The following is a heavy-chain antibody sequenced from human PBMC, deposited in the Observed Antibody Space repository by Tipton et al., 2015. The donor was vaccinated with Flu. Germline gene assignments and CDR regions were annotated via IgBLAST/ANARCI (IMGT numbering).Heavy chain of an antibody. CDR3: ARDRPYGDFSEPLDY. V-gene: IGHV4-38-2*02. D-gene: IGHD4-17*01. J-gene: IGHJ4*02. Sequence: TLSLTCTVSGDSLTNGRYWDWVRQPPGKGLEWIGNIHHRGSTYYSPSLKSRVTISMDTSKNQFSLTLISVTAADTAIYYCARDRPYGDFSEPLDYWGQGMLVTISS. CDR2: IHHRGST. CDR1: GDSLTNGRY.